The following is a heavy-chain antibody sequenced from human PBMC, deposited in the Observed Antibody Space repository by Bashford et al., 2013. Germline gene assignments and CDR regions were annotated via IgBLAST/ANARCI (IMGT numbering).Heavy chain of an antibody. CDR1: GYTFTSYG. CDR2: ISAYNGNT. D-gene: IGHD3-16*02. J-gene: IGHJ2*01. CDR3: ARTLGIWGSYRRNRDWYFDL. V-gene: IGHV1-18*01. Sequence: ASVKVSCKASGYTFTSYGISWVRQAPGQGLEWMGWISAYNGNTNYAQKLQGRVTMTTDTSTSTAYMELRSLRSDDTAVYYCARTLGIWGSYRRNRDWYFDLWGRGTLVTVSS.